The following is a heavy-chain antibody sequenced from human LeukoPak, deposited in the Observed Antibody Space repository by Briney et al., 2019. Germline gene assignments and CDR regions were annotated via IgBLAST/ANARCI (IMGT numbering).Heavy chain of an antibody. V-gene: IGHV4-4*02. CDR3: ARDPYCSSTSCYPGAFDI. CDR2: IYHSGST. J-gene: IGHJ3*02. CDR1: GDSISNKNW. Sequence: SETLSLTCAVSGDSISNKNWWSWVRQPPGKGLEWIGEIYHSGSTTYNPSLRSRVTISVDRSENQFSLKLNSVTAADTAVYYCARDPYCSSTSCYPGAFDIWGQGTMVTVSS. D-gene: IGHD2-2*01.